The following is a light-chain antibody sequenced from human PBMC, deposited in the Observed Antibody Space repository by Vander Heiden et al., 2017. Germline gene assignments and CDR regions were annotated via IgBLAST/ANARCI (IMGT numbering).Light chain of an antibody. V-gene: IGKV1-5*03. CDR2: KTS. Sequence: DIQMTQSPSTLSASVGDRVTITSRPSHRISSWLSWYQQKPGTAPKLLICKTSSLESGVPARCSGSGSETDFTLTISSLQPDDFATYYCQQYNSYFTFGPGVQGGDQT. J-gene: IGKJ3*01. CDR3: QQYNSYFT. CDR1: HRISSW.